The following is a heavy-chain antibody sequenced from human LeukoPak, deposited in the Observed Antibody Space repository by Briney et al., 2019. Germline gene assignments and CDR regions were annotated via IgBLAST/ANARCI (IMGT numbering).Heavy chain of an antibody. D-gene: IGHD2-2*01. V-gene: IGHV4-38-2*02. CDR3: ARDPRWLTPDCTSTSCYENYFDP. J-gene: IGHJ5*02. CDR2: VHHNGGA. CDR1: GYSISSGHQ. Sequence: PSETLPLTCAVSGYSISSGHQWAWIRQPPGRGLEWIGSVHHNGGAHYNPSLRSRDTISVDTSKNHFSLKLSSVTVADTAVYYCARDPRWLTPDCTSTSCYENYFDPWGQGTLVTVSS.